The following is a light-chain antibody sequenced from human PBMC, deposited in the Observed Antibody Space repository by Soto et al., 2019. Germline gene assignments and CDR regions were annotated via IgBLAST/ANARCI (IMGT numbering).Light chain of an antibody. J-gene: IGLJ3*02. Sequence: QAVVTQEPSLTVSPGGTVTLTCASSTGAVTSGYYPNWLQQKPGQAPRALSYSTSNNHSWTPARFSGSLLGGKAALTLSGVQPEDEAEYYCLLYYGGAQGVFGGGTTLTVL. V-gene: IGLV7-43*01. CDR3: LLYYGGAQGV. CDR2: STS. CDR1: TGAVTSGYY.